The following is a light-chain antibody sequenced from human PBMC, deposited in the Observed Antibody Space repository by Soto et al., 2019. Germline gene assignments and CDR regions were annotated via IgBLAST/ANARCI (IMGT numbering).Light chain of an antibody. CDR1: SGSIASNS. Sequence: MLTQPHSVSESPGKTVTISCTRSSGSIASNSVQWYQQRPGSAPTTVIYEDNQRPSGVPDRFSGSIDSSSNSASLTISGLKTEDEADYYCQSYDSNNQVFGGGTKLTVL. V-gene: IGLV6-57*04. CDR2: EDN. CDR3: QSYDSNNQV. J-gene: IGLJ2*01.